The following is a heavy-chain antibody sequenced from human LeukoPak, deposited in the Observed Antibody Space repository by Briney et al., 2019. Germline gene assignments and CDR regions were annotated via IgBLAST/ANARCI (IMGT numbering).Heavy chain of an antibody. Sequence: GASVKVSCKASGYTFTSYGISWVRQAPGQGLEWMGRINPNSGGTNYAQKFQGRVTMTRDTSISTAYMELSRLRSDDTAVYYCARVFDYYGMDVWGQGTTVTVSS. V-gene: IGHV1-2*06. CDR1: GYTFTSYG. CDR3: ARVFDYYGMDV. CDR2: INPNSGGT. J-gene: IGHJ6*02. D-gene: IGHD3-10*02.